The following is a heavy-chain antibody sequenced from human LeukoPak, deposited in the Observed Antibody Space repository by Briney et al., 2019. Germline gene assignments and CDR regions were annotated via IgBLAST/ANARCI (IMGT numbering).Heavy chain of an antibody. CDR2: IYYSGST. V-gene: IGHV4-59*01. D-gene: IGHD3-9*01. CDR1: GGSISSYY. Sequence: PSETLSLTCTVSGGSISSYYWSWIRQPPGKGLEWIGYIYYSGSTNYNPSLKSRVTISVDTSKNQFSLKLSSVTAADTAVYYCARVAIISTSDYYYGIDVWGQGTTVTVSS. CDR3: ARVAIISTSDYYYGIDV. J-gene: IGHJ6*02.